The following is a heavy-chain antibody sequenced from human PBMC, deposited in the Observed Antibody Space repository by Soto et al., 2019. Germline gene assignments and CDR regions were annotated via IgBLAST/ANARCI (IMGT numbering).Heavy chain of an antibody. CDR2: ISYDGSRK. CDR3: ARGDREDIEEVVGVRPGEYSMDV. V-gene: IGHV3-30-3*01. D-gene: IGHD1-26*01. CDR1: EFTFRIFA. Sequence: QVHLVESGGGVVQPGSSLRLSSAASEFTFRIFAMHWLRQSPGKGLEWVAVISYDGSRKADSVKGRFTVSRDNSWNTLYLQMNSLRAEDTAIYYCARGDREDIEEVVGVRPGEYSMDVWGQGTTVTVSS. J-gene: IGHJ6*02.